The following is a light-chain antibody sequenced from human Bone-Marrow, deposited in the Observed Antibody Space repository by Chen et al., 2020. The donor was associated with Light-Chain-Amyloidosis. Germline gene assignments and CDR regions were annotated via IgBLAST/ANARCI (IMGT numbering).Light chain of an antibody. J-gene: IGLJ3*02. Sequence: QSVLTQSPSASGTPGQRVTISCSGSRSNIGNNVVNWYQQFPGTAPKLLIYKNNQRPSGVPDRLSGSKSGTSASLAISGLQSEDEADYYCAAWDESLNGHWVFGGGTKLTVL. CDR1: RSNIGNNV. CDR3: AAWDESLNGHWV. V-gene: IGLV1-44*01. CDR2: KNN.